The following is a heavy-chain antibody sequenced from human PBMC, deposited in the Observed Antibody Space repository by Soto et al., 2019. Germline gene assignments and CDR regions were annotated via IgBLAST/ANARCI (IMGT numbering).Heavy chain of an antibody. CDR2: IGSNGGST. V-gene: IGHV3-64D*08. CDR3: VKDLVEEYSSLNYYYGMDV. Sequence: GGSLRLSCSASGFTFSSYAMHWVRQAPGKGLEYVSAIGSNGGSTYYADSVKGRFTISRDNSKNTLYLQMSSLRAEDTAVYYCVKDLVEEYSSLNYYYGMDVWGQGTTVTVSS. D-gene: IGHD6-6*01. J-gene: IGHJ6*02. CDR1: GFTFSSYA.